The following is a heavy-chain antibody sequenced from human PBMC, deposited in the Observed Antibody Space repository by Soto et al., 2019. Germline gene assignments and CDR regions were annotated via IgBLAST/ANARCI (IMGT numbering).Heavy chain of an antibody. V-gene: IGHV3-23*01. D-gene: IGHD3-22*01. Sequence: EVQLLESGGGLVQPGGSLRLSCAASGFTFSSYAMSWVRQAPGKGLEWVSAISGSGGSTYYAYSVKGRSTISRDNTKNTLYLQMNSLTAEGTGVYYCAKDSSHSARGYYYYHFDSWGQGTLVTVSS. J-gene: IGHJ4*02. CDR1: GFTFSSYA. CDR3: AKDSSHSARGYYYYHFDS. CDR2: ISGSGGST.